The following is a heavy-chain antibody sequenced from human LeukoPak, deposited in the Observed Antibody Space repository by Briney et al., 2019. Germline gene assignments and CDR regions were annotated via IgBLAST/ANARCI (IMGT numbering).Heavy chain of an antibody. J-gene: IGHJ6*02. Sequence: SETLSLTCTVSGGSISSYYWRWIRQPPGKGLEWIGYIYYSGSTNYNPSLKSRVTISVDTSKNQFSLKLSSVTAADTAVYYCARDKLWFGELGWYYYYGMDVRGQGTTVTVSS. D-gene: IGHD3-10*01. CDR3: ARDKLWFGELGWYYYYGMDV. CDR2: IYYSGST. V-gene: IGHV4-59*01. CDR1: GGSISSYY.